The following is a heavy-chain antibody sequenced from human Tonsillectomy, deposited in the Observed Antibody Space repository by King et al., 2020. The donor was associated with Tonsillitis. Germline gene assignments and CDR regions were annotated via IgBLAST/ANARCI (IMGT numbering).Heavy chain of an antibody. Sequence: VQLQESGGGVVQPGRSLRLSCAASGFTFSSYAMHWVRQAPGKGLEWVAVISYDGSNKYYADSVKGRFTISRDNSKNTLYLQMNSLRAEDTAVYYCASLTFMTTAGTNAFDIWGQGQIVTVSS. CDR1: GFTFSSYA. V-gene: IGHV3-30-3*01. CDR3: ASLTFMTTAGTNAFDI. D-gene: IGHD6-13*01. CDR2: ISYDGSNK. J-gene: IGHJ3*02.